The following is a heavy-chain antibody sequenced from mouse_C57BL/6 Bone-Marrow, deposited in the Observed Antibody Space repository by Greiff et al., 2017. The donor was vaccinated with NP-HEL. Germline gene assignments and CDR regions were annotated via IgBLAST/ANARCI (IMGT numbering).Heavy chain of an antibody. Sequence: QVQLQQPGAELVKPGASVKLSCKASGYTFTSYWMHWVKQRPGQGLEWIGMIHPYSGSTNYNEKFKSKATLPVDKSSSTAYMQLSSLTSEEAAAYYCARRRPISAMDYWGQGTSVTVS. CDR2: IHPYSGST. J-gene: IGHJ4*01. CDR1: GYTFTSYW. V-gene: IGHV1-64*01. CDR3: ARRRPISAMDY. D-gene: IGHD1-2*01.